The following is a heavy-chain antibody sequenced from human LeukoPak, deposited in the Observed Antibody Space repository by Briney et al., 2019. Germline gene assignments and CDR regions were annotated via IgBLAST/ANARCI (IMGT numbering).Heavy chain of an antibody. D-gene: IGHD5-12*01. CDR1: GGSVSSGSYY. Sequence: SETLSLTCTVSGGSVSSGSYYWGWIRQPPGRGLEWIVYIYYSGSTNYNPSLKSRVTISVDTSKNQFSLKLSSVTAADTAVYYCARDRKIVTTGARFFDYWGQGTLVTVSS. V-gene: IGHV4-61*01. CDR3: ARDRKIVTTGARFFDY. J-gene: IGHJ4*02. CDR2: IYYSGST.